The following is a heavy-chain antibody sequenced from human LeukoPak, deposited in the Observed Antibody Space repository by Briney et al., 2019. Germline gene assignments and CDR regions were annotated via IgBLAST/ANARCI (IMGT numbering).Heavy chain of an antibody. V-gene: IGHV3-74*01. CDR2: INSDGSST. CDR1: GFTFSSYW. J-gene: IGHJ3*02. Sequence: GGSLRLSCAASGFTFSSYWMHWVRRAPGKGLVWVSRINSDGSSTSYADSVKGRFTISRDNAKNTLYLQMNSLRAEDTAVYYCARDTPEGGVGAFDIWGQGTMVTVSS. CDR3: ARDTPEGGVGAFDI. D-gene: IGHD1-26*01.